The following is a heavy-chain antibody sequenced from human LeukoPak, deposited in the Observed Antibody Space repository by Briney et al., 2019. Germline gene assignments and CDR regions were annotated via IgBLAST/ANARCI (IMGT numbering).Heavy chain of an antibody. Sequence: GSLRLSCAASGFTFNYAWMSWVRQAPGKGLEWISGISGSGASTYYADSVTGRFTISRDNSRNTLYLQMNSLRGDDTAVYYCAKDVGKWESLHFFDYWGQGTLVTVSS. CDR1: GFTFNYAW. D-gene: IGHD1-26*01. CDR3: AKDVGKWESLHFFDY. J-gene: IGHJ4*02. V-gene: IGHV3-23*01. CDR2: ISGSGAST.